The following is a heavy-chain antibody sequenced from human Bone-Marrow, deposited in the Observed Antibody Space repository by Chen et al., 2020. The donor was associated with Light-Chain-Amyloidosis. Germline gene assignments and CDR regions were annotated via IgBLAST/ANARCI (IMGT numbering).Heavy chain of an antibody. CDR3: ARRRDGYNFDY. J-gene: IGHJ4*02. V-gene: IGHV5-51*01. D-gene: IGHD5-12*01. CDR2: IYPDDSDA. Sequence: EVHLEQSGPEVKKPGESLKISCKGSGYTFPNYWIGWVRQMPGKGLEWMGVIYPDDSDARYSPSFEVQVTISADKSITTAYLQWRSLKASDTAMYYCARRRDGYNFDYWGQGTLVTVSS. CDR1: GYTFPNYW.